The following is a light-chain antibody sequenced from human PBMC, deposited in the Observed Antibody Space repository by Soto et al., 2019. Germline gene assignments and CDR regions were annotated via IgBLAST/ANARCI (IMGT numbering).Light chain of an antibody. J-gene: IGKJ5*01. CDR2: KVS. CDR3: LVGTHGVT. Sequence: DVVMTQSPLSLPVTLGQPASISCRSNQSLVHSDGIAYFSWFQQRPGQSPRRLIYKVSNRDSGVPDRFSGGGSGTDFTLRISRVEAEDVGVYYCLVGTHGVTFGQGTRLEIK. V-gene: IGKV2-30*02. CDR1: QSLVHSDGIAY.